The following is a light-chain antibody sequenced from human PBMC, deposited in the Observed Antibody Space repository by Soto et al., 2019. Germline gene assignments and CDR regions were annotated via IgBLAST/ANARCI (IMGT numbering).Light chain of an antibody. CDR1: QSISSW. Sequence: DIPMTQSPSTLSASVGDRVTITCRASQSISSWLAWYQQKPGKAPKLLIHKASSLETGVPSRFSGSGSGTEFTLTITSLQPDDSATYYCQQYYSYRAFGQGTKVEI. CDR3: QQYYSYRA. CDR2: KAS. J-gene: IGKJ1*01. V-gene: IGKV1-5*03.